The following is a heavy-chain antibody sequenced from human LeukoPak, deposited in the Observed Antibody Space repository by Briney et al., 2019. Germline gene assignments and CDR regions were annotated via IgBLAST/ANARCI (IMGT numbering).Heavy chain of an antibody. CDR2: IYYSGST. V-gene: IGHV4-39*07. Sequence: SETLSLTCTVSGGSISSSSYYWGWIRQPPGKGLEWIGSIYYSGSTYYNPSLKSRVTISVDTSKNQFSLKLSSVTAADTAVYYCARETRDTAMVGEAFDIWGQGTMVTVSS. CDR1: GGSISSSSYY. D-gene: IGHD5-18*01. J-gene: IGHJ3*02. CDR3: ARETRDTAMVGEAFDI.